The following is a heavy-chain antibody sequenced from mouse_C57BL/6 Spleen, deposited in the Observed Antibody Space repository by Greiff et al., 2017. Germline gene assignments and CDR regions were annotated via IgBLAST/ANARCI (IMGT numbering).Heavy chain of an antibody. CDR2: IYPGDGDT. CDR3: ARYRDSSGYDY. J-gene: IGHJ2*01. CDR1: GYAFSSYW. V-gene: IGHV1-80*01. Sequence: QVHVKQSGAELVKPGASVKISCKASGYAFSSYWMNWVKQRPGKGLEWIGQIYPGDGDTNYNGKFKGKATLTADKSSSTAYMQLSSLTSEDSAVYFCARYRDSSGYDYWGQGTTLTVSS. D-gene: IGHD3-2*02.